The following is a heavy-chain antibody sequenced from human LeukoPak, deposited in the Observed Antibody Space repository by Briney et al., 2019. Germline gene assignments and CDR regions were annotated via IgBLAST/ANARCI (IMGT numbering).Heavy chain of an antibody. CDR3: ARDSSDALTGYYHF. J-gene: IGHJ4*02. CDR2: INPNSGRT. Sequence: ASVKVSCKTSGYSFNDYYLHWVRQAPGQGLEWTGWINPNSGRTNSAPKFQGRVTLTTDTSITTAYMELTSLISGDTALYYCARDSSDALTGYYHFWGQGTLVTVSS. D-gene: IGHD3-9*01. CDR1: GYSFNDYY. V-gene: IGHV1-2*02.